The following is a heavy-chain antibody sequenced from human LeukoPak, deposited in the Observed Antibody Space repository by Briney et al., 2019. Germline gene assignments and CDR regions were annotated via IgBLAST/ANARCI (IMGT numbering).Heavy chain of an antibody. V-gene: IGHV4-59*01. J-gene: IGHJ4*02. Sequence: SQTLSLTCALYGGSLSSYYWSWIRQPPGKGLEWIGYIYYSGRTNYNPSLKSRSTISADTSKTQFSLKLSSVTAADTAVYYCARVGQWLALDYWGQGTLVTVSS. CDR1: GGSLSSYY. CDR2: IYYSGRT. D-gene: IGHD6-19*01. CDR3: ARVGQWLALDY.